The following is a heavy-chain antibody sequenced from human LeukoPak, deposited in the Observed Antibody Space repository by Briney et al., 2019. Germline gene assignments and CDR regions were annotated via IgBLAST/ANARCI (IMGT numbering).Heavy chain of an antibody. J-gene: IGHJ4*02. D-gene: IGHD5-18*01. Sequence: PGGSLRLSCAASGFTFRSFAMSWVRQAPGRGLEWVSTIRDSGGDTYYADSVKGRFSISRDNSNSTLYPQMNILRTEDTAVYYYAKSRGYSLNTNFDYWGQGTLVTVSS. V-gene: IGHV3-23*01. CDR3: AKSRGYSLNTNFDY. CDR2: IRDSGGDT. CDR1: GFTFRSFA.